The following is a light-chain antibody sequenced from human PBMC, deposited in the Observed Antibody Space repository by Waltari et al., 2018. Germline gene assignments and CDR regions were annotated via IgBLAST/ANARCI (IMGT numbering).Light chain of an antibody. CDR1: QSNSRS. CDR2: GAS. CDR3: QHYVRLPAT. J-gene: IGKJ1*01. Sequence: EIMLTQAPGTISLSPGERANLTCTASQSNSRSLAGYQHKPGQAPRLLIYGASSRATGIPDRFSGSGSGTDFSLTISRLQPEDFAVYYCQHYVRLPATFGQGTKVDIK. V-gene: IGKV3-20*01.